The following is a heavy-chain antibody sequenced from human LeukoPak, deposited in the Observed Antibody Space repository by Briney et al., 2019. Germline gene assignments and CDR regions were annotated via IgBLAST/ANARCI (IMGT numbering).Heavy chain of an antibody. D-gene: IGHD3-16*01. V-gene: IGHV3-30*18. CDR1: GFTFSSYG. J-gene: IGHJ6*02. Sequence: PGRSLRLSCAASGFTFSSYGMHWVRQAPGKGLEWVAVISYDGSNKYYADSVKGRFTISRDNSKNTLYLQMNSLRAEDTAVYYCAKVVPGWGRDVGGQGTRAPVP. CDR3: AKVVPGWGRDV. CDR2: ISYDGSNK.